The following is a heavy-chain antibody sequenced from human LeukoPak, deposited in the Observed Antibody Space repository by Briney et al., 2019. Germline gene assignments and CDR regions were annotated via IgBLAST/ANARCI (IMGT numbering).Heavy chain of an antibody. V-gene: IGHV4-61*02. CDR3: ASLSSGFDY. CDR2: IYTSGST. D-gene: IGHD6-19*01. J-gene: IGHJ4*02. CDR1: GGSISSGSYY. Sequence: SETLSLTCTVSGGSISSGSYYWSWIRQPAGKGLEWIGRIYTSGSTNYNPSLKSRVTMSVDTSKNQFSLKLSSVTAADTAVYYCASLSSGFDYWGQGTLVTVSS.